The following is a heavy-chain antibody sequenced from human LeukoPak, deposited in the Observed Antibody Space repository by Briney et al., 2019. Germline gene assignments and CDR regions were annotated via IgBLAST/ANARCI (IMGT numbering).Heavy chain of an antibody. V-gene: IGHV4-59*12. CDR2: IYYSGSA. J-gene: IGHJ4*02. CDR3: ARGRRDGYKSFDY. D-gene: IGHD5-24*01. CDR1: GGSISSYY. Sequence: PSETLSLTCTVSGGSISSYYWSWVRQPPGKGLEWIGYIYYSGSASYHPSHKSRVTISVDTSKNQFSLKLSSVTAADTAVYYCARGRRDGYKSFDYWGQGTLVTVSS.